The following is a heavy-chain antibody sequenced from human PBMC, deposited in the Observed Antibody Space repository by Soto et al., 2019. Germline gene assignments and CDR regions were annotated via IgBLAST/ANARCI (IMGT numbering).Heavy chain of an antibody. J-gene: IGHJ6*02. D-gene: IGHD2-15*01. CDR3: AKDLCSGGSCYYYYGMDV. V-gene: IGHV3-23*01. CDR1: GFAFSTYG. CDR2: INAGGRGA. Sequence: EVQLLESGGGLVQPGGSLRLSCVASGFAFSTYGMSWVRQAPGQGLEWVSAINAGGRGAYYADSVKGRFIISRDNSKNTLFLQMNSLRAEDTAVYYCAKDLCSGGSCYYYYGMDVWGQGTTVTVSS.